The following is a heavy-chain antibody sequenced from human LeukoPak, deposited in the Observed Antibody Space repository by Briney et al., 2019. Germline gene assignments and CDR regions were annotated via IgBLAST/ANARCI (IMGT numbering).Heavy chain of an antibody. CDR1: GGSFSGYY. Sequence: SETLSLTCAVYGGSFSGYYWSWVRQPQGKGLEWIGEINHSGSTNYNPSLKSRVTISVDTSKNQFSLKLSSVTAADTAVYYCARGRYYYDSSGYYSVNFDYWGQGTLVTVSS. CDR2: INHSGST. V-gene: IGHV4-34*01. D-gene: IGHD3-22*01. J-gene: IGHJ4*02. CDR3: ARGRYYYDSSGYYSVNFDY.